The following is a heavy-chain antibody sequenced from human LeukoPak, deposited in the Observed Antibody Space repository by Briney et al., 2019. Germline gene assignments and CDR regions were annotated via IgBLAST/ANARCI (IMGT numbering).Heavy chain of an antibody. CDR3: ARDDYGDYVDY. Sequence: GGSLRLSCAASGFTFSSYAMHWVRQAPGKGLEWVAVISYDGSNKYYADSVKGRFTISRDNSKNTLYLQMNSLRAEDTAVYYCARDDYGDYVDYWGQGTRVTVSS. V-gene: IGHV3-30*04. CDR1: GFTFSSYA. D-gene: IGHD4-17*01. J-gene: IGHJ4*02. CDR2: ISYDGSNK.